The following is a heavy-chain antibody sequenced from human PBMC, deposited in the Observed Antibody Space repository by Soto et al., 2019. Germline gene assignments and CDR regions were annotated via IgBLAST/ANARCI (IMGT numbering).Heavy chain of an antibody. CDR3: AVAVVPTSIHYYYYMDV. CDR2: MNFNSGNT. D-gene: IGHD2-2*01. J-gene: IGHJ6*03. Sequence: QVQLVQSGAEVRKPGASVRVSCKASGYTFSTHDINWVRQAPGQGLEWMGWMNFNSGNTGYAQKFQGRVTMTRDTSLSTAYMELRSLSSEDTAVYYCAVAVVPTSIHYYYYMDVWGKGATVTVSS. V-gene: IGHV1-8*01. CDR1: GYTFSTHD.